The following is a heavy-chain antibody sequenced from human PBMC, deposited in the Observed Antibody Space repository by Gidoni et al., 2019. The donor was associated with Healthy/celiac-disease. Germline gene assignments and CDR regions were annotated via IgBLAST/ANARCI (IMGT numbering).Heavy chain of an antibody. D-gene: IGHD2-2*01. Sequence: VQLQQSGPGLVKPSETLSLPCPVSGGSISSYYWSWIRQPPGKGLEWIGYIYYSGSTNYNPSLKSRVTISGDTSKNQFSLKLSSVTAADTAVYYCARLPGRVRGTSLLYYMDVWGKGTTVTVSS. CDR2: IYYSGST. J-gene: IGHJ6*03. V-gene: IGHV4-59*01. CDR3: ARLPGRVRGTSLLYYMDV. CDR1: GGSISSYY.